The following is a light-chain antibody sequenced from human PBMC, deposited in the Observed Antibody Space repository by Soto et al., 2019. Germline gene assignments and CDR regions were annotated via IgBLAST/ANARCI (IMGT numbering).Light chain of an antibody. CDR3: SSYTSSSPYV. V-gene: IGLV2-14*01. CDR1: SSDVGGYNY. J-gene: IGLJ1*01. CDR2: EVS. Sequence: QAVVTQPASVSGSPGQSITISCTGTSSDVGGYNYVSWYQQHPGKAPKLLIYEVSNRPSGVSNRFSGSKSGITASLTISGLQAEDEADYYCSSYTSSSPYVFGTGTKLTVL.